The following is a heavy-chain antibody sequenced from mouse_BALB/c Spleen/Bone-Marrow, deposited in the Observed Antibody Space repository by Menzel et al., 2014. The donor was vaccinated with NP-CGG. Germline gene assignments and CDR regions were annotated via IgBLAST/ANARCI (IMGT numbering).Heavy chain of an antibody. CDR3: ARSDCYRAMDY. D-gene: IGHD2-3*01. CDR1: GYAFSTSW. V-gene: IGHV1-82*01. CDR2: IYPGDGDT. J-gene: IGHJ4*01. Sequence: QVQLQQSGPELVKPGASVKISCKASGYAFSTSWMNWVKQRPGQGLEWIGRIYPGDGDTNYNGKFKGKATLTADKSSSTSYMQLSSLTSVDSAVYFCARSDCYRAMDYWGQGTSVTVSS.